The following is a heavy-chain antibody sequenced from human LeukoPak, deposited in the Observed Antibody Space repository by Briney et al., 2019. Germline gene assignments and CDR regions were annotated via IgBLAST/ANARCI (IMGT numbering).Heavy chain of an antibody. J-gene: IGHJ5*02. Sequence: GESLKISCKGSGNTFTNYWIGWVRQMPGKGLEWMGIIYPGDSDTRYSPSFQGQVTTSADKSISTAYLQWSSLKASDTAMYYCARRRYCSGGSCAPFWFDPWGQGTLVTVSS. CDR1: GNTFTNYW. V-gene: IGHV5-51*01. CDR3: ARRRYCSGGSCAPFWFDP. D-gene: IGHD2-15*01. CDR2: IYPGDSDT.